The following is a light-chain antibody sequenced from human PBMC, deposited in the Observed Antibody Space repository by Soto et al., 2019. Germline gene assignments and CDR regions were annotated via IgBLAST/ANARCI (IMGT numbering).Light chain of an antibody. CDR1: QNIRSNY. J-gene: IGKJ4*01. CDR2: GSS. Sequence: ELVSTQSPGTLSLSPAQRATLSCRASQNIRSNYVAWYQQKPGQAPRLLIFGSSSTATGIPDRFSASGSGTDFSLTISRLEPEDVGVYYCQQYGYERLTFGGGTQVDIK. CDR3: QQYGYERLT. V-gene: IGKV3-20*01.